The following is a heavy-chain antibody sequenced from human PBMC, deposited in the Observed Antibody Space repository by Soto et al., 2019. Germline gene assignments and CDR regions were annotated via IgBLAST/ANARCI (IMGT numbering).Heavy chain of an antibody. CDR2: MNPNSGNT. CDR3: TKSLVFVDHAYMDV. V-gene: IGHV1-8*01. CDR1: GYTFTSYD. D-gene: IGHD2-21*01. Sequence: ASVKVSCKASGYTFTSYDINWVRQATGQGLEWMGWMNPNSGNTGYAQKFQGRVTMTADRSMQTVYMELRSLRPEDTALYYCTKSLVFVDHAYMDVWGKGTTVTVSS. J-gene: IGHJ6*03.